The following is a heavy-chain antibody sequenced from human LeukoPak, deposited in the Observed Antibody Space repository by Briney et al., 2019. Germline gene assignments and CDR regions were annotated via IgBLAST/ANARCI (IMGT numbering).Heavy chain of an antibody. CDR1: GFPFSTYT. Sequence: GGSLRLSCAASGFPFSTYTMRWVRQAPGKGLEFVSGITSNGGSKHYADSVKGRFTISRDNSKNTVYLQMDNLRAEDMAVYYCAREYCTTNNCYNWGLGYWGQGTLVTVSS. CDR2: ITSNGGSK. CDR3: AREYCTTNNCYNWGLGY. J-gene: IGHJ4*02. V-gene: IGHV3-64*02. D-gene: IGHD2-2*02.